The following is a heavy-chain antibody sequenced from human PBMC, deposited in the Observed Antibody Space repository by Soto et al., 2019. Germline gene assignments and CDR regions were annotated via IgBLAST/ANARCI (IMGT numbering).Heavy chain of an antibody. J-gene: IGHJ6*02. CDR3: ASPVPLDYDILTGYFSTYYYGMDV. Sequence: GASVKVSCKASGGTFSSYAISWVRQAPGQGLEWKGGIIPIFGTANYAQKFQGRVTITADESTSTAYMELSSLRSEDTAVYYCASPVPLDYDILTGYFSTYYYGMDVWGQGTTVTVSS. V-gene: IGHV1-69*13. D-gene: IGHD3-9*01. CDR2: IIPIFGTA. CDR1: GGTFSSYA.